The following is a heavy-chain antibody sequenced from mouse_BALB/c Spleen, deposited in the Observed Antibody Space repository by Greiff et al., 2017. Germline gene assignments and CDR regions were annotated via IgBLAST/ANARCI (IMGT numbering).Heavy chain of an antibody. J-gene: IGHJ4*01. CDR1: GFSLTSYG. D-gene: IGHD2-10*01. Sequence: VQVVESGPGLVAPSQSLSITCTVSGFSLTSYGVHWVRQPPGKGLEWLGVIWAGGSTNYNSALMSRLSISKDNSKSQVFLKMNSLQTDDTAMYYCARGPAYYGNRYAMDYWGQGTSVTVSS. V-gene: IGHV2-9*02. CDR2: IWAGGST. CDR3: ARGPAYYGNRYAMDY.